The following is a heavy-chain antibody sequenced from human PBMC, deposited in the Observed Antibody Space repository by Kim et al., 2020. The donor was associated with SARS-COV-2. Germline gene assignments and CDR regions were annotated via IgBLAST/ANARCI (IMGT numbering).Heavy chain of an antibody. Sequence: NKYYADSVKGRFTISRDNSKNTLYLQMNSLRAEDTAVYFCAREAAGYFDCWGQGTLVTVSS. CDR3: AREAAGYFDC. V-gene: IGHV3-30*01. CDR2: NK. D-gene: IGHD6-13*01. J-gene: IGHJ4*02.